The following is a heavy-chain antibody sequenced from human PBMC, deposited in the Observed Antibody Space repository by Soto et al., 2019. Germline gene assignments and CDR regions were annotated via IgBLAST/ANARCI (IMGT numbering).Heavy chain of an antibody. Sequence: ASVKVSCKVSGYTLTELSMHWVRQAPGKGLEWMGGFDPEDGETIYAQKFQGRVTMTEDTSTDTAYMELSSLRSEDTAVYYCATRVYDFWSGYSRLANWFDPWGQGTLVTVSS. J-gene: IGHJ5*02. D-gene: IGHD3-3*01. V-gene: IGHV1-24*01. CDR3: ATRVYDFWSGYSRLANWFDP. CDR1: GYTLTELS. CDR2: FDPEDGET.